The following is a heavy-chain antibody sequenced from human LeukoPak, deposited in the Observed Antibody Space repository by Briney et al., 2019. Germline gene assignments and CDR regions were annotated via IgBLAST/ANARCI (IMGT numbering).Heavy chain of an antibody. V-gene: IGHV1-69*01. Sequence: SVKVSCKASGGTFSSYAISWVRQAPGQGLEWMGGIIPIFGTANYAQKFQGRVTITADESTSTAYMELSSLRSEDTAVYYCARYRSPIAARRGGYFDYWGQGTLVTVSS. CDR2: IIPIFGTA. D-gene: IGHD6-6*01. J-gene: IGHJ4*02. CDR3: ARYRSPIAARRGGYFDY. CDR1: GGTFSSYA.